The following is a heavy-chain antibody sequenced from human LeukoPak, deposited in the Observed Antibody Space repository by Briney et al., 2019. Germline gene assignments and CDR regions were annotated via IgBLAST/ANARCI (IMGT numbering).Heavy chain of an antibody. CDR1: GFSFSSYA. J-gene: IGHJ5*02. D-gene: IGHD3-3*01. V-gene: IGHV3-23*01. CDR2: ISANGGTT. CDR3: ARDAYDDASES. Sequence: PGGSLRLSCAASGFSFSSYAMAWVRQAPGKGLEWVSTISANGGTTYYADSVKGRFTISRDNAKNSLYLQMNGLRADDTAIYYCARDAYDDASESWGQGTLVTVSS.